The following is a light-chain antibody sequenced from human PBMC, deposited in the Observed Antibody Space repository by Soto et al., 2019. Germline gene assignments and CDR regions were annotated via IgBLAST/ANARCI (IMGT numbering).Light chain of an antibody. CDR1: SSDIGTYNF. J-gene: IGLJ2*01. V-gene: IGLV2-14*01. Sequence: QSALTQPASVSGSPGQSITMSCTGSSSDIGTYNFVSWYQQHADKAPRLILYEVSNRPSGVSSRFSGSKSGNSASLTISVLQPEDEAHYFCSSDAATTSVVFGGGTKLTVL. CDR3: SSDAATTSVV. CDR2: EVS.